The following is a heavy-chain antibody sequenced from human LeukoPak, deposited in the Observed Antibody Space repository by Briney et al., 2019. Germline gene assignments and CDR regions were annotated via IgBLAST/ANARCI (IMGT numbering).Heavy chain of an antibody. J-gene: IGHJ6*02. CDR3: ARGGGLDV. CDR1: GFTFSSYW. Sequence: GGSLRLSCAASGFTFSSYWMNRARQAPGKGLEWVASINHNGNVNYYVDSVKGRFTISRDNAKNSLYLQMSNLRAEDTAVYFCARGGGLDVWGQGPRSPSP. CDR2: INHNGNVN. V-gene: IGHV3-7*03. D-gene: IGHD3-16*01.